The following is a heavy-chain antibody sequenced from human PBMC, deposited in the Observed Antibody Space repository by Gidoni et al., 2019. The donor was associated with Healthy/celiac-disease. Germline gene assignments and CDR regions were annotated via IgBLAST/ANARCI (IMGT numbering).Heavy chain of an antibody. CDR3: ASAGFPVVVPAAIREYGGDAFDI. Sequence: EGQLVESGGGLVKPGGSLRLSGAASGFPFLVSRVTWVRPAPGKGLAWVSSISRSSSYIYYADSVKGRFTISRDNAKNSLYLQMNSLRAEDTAVYYCASAGFPVVVPAAIREYGGDAFDIWGQGTMVTVSS. CDR1: GFPFLVSR. D-gene: IGHD2-2*01. V-gene: IGHV3-21*01. CDR2: ISRSSSYI. J-gene: IGHJ3*02.